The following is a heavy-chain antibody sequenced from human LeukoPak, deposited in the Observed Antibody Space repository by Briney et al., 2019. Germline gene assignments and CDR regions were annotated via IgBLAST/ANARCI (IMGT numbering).Heavy chain of an antibody. CDR1: GFTFSSYA. J-gene: IGHJ3*02. CDR3: ARATHYCDSSGFDAFDI. CDR2: ISYDGSNK. D-gene: IGHD3-22*01. Sequence: GRSLRLSCAASGFTFSSYAMHWVRQAPGKGLEWVAVISYDGSNKYYADSVKGRFTISRDNSKNTLYLQMNSLRAEDTAVYYCARATHYCDSSGFDAFDIWGQGTMVTVSS. V-gene: IGHV3-30-3*01.